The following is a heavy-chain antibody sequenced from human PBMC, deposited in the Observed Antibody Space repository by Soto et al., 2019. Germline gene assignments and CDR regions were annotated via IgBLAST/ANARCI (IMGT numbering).Heavy chain of an antibody. CDR2: ISGSGGST. D-gene: IGHD2-8*01. V-gene: IGHV3-23*01. Sequence: GGSLRLSCAASGFTFSSYAMSWVRQAPGKGLEWVSAISGSGGSTYYADSVKGRFTISRDNSKNTLYLQMNSLRAEDTAVYYCAKGGCTNGVCYYSYYYMDVWGKGTTVTVSS. CDR1: GFTFSSYA. J-gene: IGHJ6*03. CDR3: AKGGCTNGVCYYSYYYMDV.